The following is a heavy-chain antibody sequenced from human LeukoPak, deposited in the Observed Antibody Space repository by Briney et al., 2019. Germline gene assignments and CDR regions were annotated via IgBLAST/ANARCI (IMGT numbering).Heavy chain of an antibody. D-gene: IGHD3-10*01. J-gene: IGHJ6*03. Sequence: SETLSLTCTVSGGSISSSSYYWSWIRQPPGKGLEWIGYIYYSGSTNYNPSLKSRVTISVDTSKNQFSLKLSSVTAADTAVYYCARESIYYGSAYMDVWGKGTTVTISS. CDR2: IYYSGST. CDR1: GGSISSSSYY. CDR3: ARESIYYGSAYMDV. V-gene: IGHV4-61*01.